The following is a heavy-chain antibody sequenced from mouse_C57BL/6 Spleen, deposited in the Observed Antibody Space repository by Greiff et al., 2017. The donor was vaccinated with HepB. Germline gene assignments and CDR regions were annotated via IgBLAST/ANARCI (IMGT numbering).Heavy chain of an antibody. CDR2: ISYDGSN. Sequence: EVQLVESGPGLVKPSQSLSLTCSVTGYSITSGYYWNWIRQFPGNKLEWMGYISYDGSNNYNPSLKNRISITRDTSKNQFFLKLNSVTTEDTATYYCARDQGDWVDYWGQGTTLTVSS. J-gene: IGHJ2*01. CDR3: ARDQGDWVDY. CDR1: GYSITSGYY. D-gene: IGHD4-1*01. V-gene: IGHV3-6*01.